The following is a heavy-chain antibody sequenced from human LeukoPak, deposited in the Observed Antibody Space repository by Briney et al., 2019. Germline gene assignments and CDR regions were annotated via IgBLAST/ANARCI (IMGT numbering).Heavy chain of an antibody. CDR3: ARAYYGDFWSGYPNWFDP. J-gene: IGHJ5*02. D-gene: IGHD3-3*01. CDR1: GGSIGSYY. Sequence: SETLSLTCTVSGGSIGSYYWSWIRQPPGKGLEWIGYIYYSGSTNYNPSLKSQVTISVDTSKNQFSLKLSSVTAADTAVYYCARAYYGDFWSGYPNWFDPWGQGTLVTVSS. V-gene: IGHV4-59*01. CDR2: IYYSGST.